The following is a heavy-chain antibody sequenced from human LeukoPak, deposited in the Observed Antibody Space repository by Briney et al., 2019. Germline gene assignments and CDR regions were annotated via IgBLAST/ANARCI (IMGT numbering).Heavy chain of an antibody. CDR2: INSDGSST. J-gene: IGHJ4*02. CDR3: ASEKYYYDSRGYYGDY. D-gene: IGHD3-22*01. CDR1: GFTFSSYW. V-gene: IGHV3-74*01. Sequence: PGGSLRLSCAASGFTFSSYWMHWVRQAPGKGLVWVSRINSDGSSTSYADSVKGRFTISRDNAKNTLYLQMNSLRAEDTAVYYCASEKYYYDSRGYYGDYWGQGTLVSVSS.